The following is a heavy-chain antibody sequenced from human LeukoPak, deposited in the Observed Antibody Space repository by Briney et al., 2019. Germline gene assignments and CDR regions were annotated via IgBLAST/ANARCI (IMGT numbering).Heavy chain of an antibody. V-gene: IGHV3-33*01. CDR3: TRYNNDHFDY. D-gene: IGHD1-14*01. CDR2: TAYDGSRA. Sequence: GESLRLSCAGSGFTFGGYGMHWFRQTPGKGLEWVAVTAYDGSRAFYADSVKGRFTISRDNSTNTMSVQMDDLRAEDTAVYYCTRYNNDHFDYWGQGTLVTVSS. J-gene: IGHJ4*02. CDR1: GFTFGGYG.